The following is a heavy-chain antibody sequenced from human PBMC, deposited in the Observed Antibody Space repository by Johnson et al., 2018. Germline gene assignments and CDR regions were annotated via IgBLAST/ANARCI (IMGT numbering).Heavy chain of an antibody. CDR1: GFTFTTYA. D-gene: IGHD6-6*01. J-gene: IGHJ6*02. V-gene: IGHV3-23*04. CDR2: ISGSGDTT. CDR3: AKSYSSASNYYYYGMDV. Sequence: VQLVESGGGLVQPGGSLRLSCAASGFTFTTYAMSWVRQAPGKGLEWVSVISGSGDTTYYADSVKGRFTISRDNSKNTLYLQMNSLRAEETAVYYCAKSYSSASNYYYYGMDVWGQGTTVTVSS.